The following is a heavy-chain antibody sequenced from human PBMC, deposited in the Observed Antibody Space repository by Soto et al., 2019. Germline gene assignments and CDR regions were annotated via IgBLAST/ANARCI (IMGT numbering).Heavy chain of an antibody. CDR2: MNPNSGIT. CDR3: ASTFGGVIVNLDS. CDR1: GSTFTTYD. J-gene: IGHJ4*02. V-gene: IGHV1-8*01. Sequence: QVQLVQSGAEVKKPGASVKVSCKASGSTFTTYDVAWVRQATGQGLEWMGWMNPNSGITGYAPNFQGRVTMTRDTSISTAYMELSSLRSEDTAVYFCASTFGGVIVNLDSWGQGTLVTVSS. D-gene: IGHD3-16*02.